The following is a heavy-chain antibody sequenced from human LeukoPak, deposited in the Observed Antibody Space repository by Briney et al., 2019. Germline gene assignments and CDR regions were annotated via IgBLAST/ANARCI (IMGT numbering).Heavy chain of an antibody. CDR3: ARGRIWGSTHPLDY. CDR2: INHSGST. Sequence: SETLSLTCAVYGGSLSGYYWSWIRQPPGKGLEWIGEINHSGSTNYNPSLKSRVTISVDTSKNQFSLKLSSVTAADTAVYYCARGRIWGSTHPLDYWGQGALVTVSS. V-gene: IGHV4-34*01. D-gene: IGHD3-16*01. J-gene: IGHJ4*02. CDR1: GGSLSGYY.